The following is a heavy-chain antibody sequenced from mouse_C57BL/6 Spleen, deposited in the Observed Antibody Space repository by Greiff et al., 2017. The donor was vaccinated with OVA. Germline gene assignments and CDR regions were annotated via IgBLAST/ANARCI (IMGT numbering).Heavy chain of an antibody. V-gene: IGHV5-6*02. CDR3: ARQDDYGGFAY. CDR1: GFTFSSYG. J-gene: IGHJ3*01. CDR2: ISSGGSYT. D-gene: IGHD2-4*01. Sequence: DVKLVESGGDLVKPGGSLKLSCAASGFTFSSYGMSWVRQTPDKRLEWVATISSGGSYTYYPDSVKGRFTIARDNAKNTLYLQMSSLKSEDTAMYYCARQDDYGGFAYWGQGTLVTVSA.